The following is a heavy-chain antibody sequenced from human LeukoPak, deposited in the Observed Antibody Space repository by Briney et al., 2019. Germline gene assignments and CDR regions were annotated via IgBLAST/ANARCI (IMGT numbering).Heavy chain of an antibody. CDR2: ISWNSGSI. J-gene: IGHJ4*02. CDR3: AKDSSGWLTGVDY. D-gene: IGHD6-19*01. CDR1: GFTFEDYA. V-gene: IGHV3-9*03. Sequence: GRSLRLSCAASGFTFEDYAMHWVRQAPGKGLEGVSGISWNSGSIGYADSVKGRLTISRDNAKNSLYLQMNSLRAEDMALYYCAKDSSGWLTGVDYWGQGTLVTVSS.